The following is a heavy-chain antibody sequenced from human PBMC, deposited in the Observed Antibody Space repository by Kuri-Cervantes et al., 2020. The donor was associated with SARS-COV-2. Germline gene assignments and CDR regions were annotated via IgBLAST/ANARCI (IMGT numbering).Heavy chain of an antibody. V-gene: IGHV4-59*08. CDR2: IYYSGST. CDR3: AGTSSVVVIATGPYYFDY. CDR1: GGSISSYY. Sequence: ESLKISCTVSGGSISSYYWSWIRQPPGKGLEWIGYIYYSGSTNYNPSLKSRVTISVDTSKNQFPLKLSSVTAADTAVYYCAGTSSVVVIATGPYYFDYWGQGTLVTVSS. J-gene: IGHJ4*02. D-gene: IGHD2-21*01.